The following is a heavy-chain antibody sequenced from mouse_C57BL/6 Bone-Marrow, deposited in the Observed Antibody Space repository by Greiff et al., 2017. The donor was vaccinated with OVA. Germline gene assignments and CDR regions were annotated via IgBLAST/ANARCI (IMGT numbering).Heavy chain of an antibody. Sequence: EVKLMESGGGLVQPGGSLKLSCAASGFTFSDYGMAWVRQAPRKGPEWVAFISNLAYSIYYADTVTGRFTISRENAKNTLYLEMSSLRSEDTAMYYCARHATVVATGTGYFDYWGQGTTLTVSS. CDR1: GFTFSDYG. D-gene: IGHD1-1*01. CDR2: ISNLAYSI. CDR3: ARHATVVATGTGYFDY. V-gene: IGHV5-15*01. J-gene: IGHJ2*01.